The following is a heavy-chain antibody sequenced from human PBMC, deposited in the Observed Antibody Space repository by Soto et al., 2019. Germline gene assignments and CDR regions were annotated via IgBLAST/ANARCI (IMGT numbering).Heavy chain of an antibody. CDR1: GGTFGNSA. J-gene: IGHJ6*02. CDR2: IIPIFSTP. V-gene: IGHV1-69*12. Sequence: QVQLVQSGAEVKKPGSSVTVSCKASGGTFGNSAISWVRQAPGQGLEWMGGIIPIFSTPDYAQKFQGRVTITADQSTPTAYMELTSLQSQDTAVYYCARDKAPHQLGGNSYYGIDVWGQGTTVTVSS. CDR3: ARDKAPHQLGGNSYYGIDV. D-gene: IGHD3-3*02.